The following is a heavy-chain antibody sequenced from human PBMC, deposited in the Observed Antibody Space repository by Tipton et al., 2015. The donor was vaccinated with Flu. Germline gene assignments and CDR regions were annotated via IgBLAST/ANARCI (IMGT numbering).Heavy chain of an antibody. CDR3: ARIPRQYYYVTSDHP. D-gene: IGHD3-10*02. CDR2: IKPDTGGT. J-gene: IGHJ3*01. CDR1: GYTFNDYY. Sequence: QVQLVQSGAEVKKPGASVKISCKASGYTFNDYYIHWVRQAPGQGLEWMGRIKPDTGGTDYSQNFQGRVTMTSDTSISTAYMELSRLRSDDTAVYYCARIPRQYYYVTSDHPWGQGTLVTVSS. V-gene: IGHV1-2*06.